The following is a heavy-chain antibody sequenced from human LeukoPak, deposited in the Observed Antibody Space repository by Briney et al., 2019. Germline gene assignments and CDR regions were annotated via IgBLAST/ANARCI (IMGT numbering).Heavy chain of an antibody. D-gene: IGHD6-19*01. V-gene: IGHV4-4*02. J-gene: IGHJ6*02. Sequence: SGTLSLTCAVSGGSISSSNWWSWVRQPPGKGLEWIGEIYHSGSTNYNPSLKSRVTISVDKSKNQFSLKLSSVTAADTAVYYCAREFSSGWSQEIYYYYGMDVWGQGTTVTVSS. CDR3: AREFSSGWSQEIYYYYGMDV. CDR1: GGSISSSNW. CDR2: IYHSGST.